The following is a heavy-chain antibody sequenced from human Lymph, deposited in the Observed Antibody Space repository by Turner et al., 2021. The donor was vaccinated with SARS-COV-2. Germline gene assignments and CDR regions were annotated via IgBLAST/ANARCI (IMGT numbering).Heavy chain of an antibody. CDR3: ATLKSNWKILTGRYYFDF. J-gene: IGHJ4*02. CDR2: FDPEDGET. Sequence: QVHLVQSGAEVKKPGASVTVSFKVSVYTLTELSIPWVRQATGKGLEWMGGFDPEDGETIYAQKVQGRVTMNEDTSTDTAYMELSSLRSEDTAVYYCATLKSNWKILTGRYYFDFWGQGTLVTVSS. V-gene: IGHV1-24*01. D-gene: IGHD1-1*01. CDR1: VYTLTELS.